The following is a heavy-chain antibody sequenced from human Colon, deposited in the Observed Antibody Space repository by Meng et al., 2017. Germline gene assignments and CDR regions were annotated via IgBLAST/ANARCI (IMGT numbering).Heavy chain of an antibody. V-gene: IGHV4-4*02. J-gene: IGHJ4*02. CDR2: TYGSVNT. D-gene: IGHD2-8*02. CDR1: GGSITNSNW. CDR3: AKNGAYCLEY. Sequence: QVELQEPGPGLVKPSGTLSLTGAVSGGSITNSNWWSWVRQPPGKGLEWIGQTYGSVNTAYNPSLKSRVTISVDKSKNQLSLTLSSVTAADTAVYYCAKNGAYCLEYWGQGILVTVSS.